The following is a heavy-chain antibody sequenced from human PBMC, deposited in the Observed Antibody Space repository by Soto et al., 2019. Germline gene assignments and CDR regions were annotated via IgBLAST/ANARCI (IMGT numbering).Heavy chain of an antibody. V-gene: IGHV4-4*02. CDR1: GGSISSSNW. Sequence: QVQLQESGPGLVKPSGTLSLTCAVSGGSISSSNWWRWVRQPPGKGLEWIGEIYHSGSTNYNPSLKSRVTISVDKSKNQFSLKLSSVTAADTAVYYCARTLVMITFGGVIARAAFDIWGQGTMVTVSS. D-gene: IGHD3-16*02. J-gene: IGHJ3*02. CDR2: IYHSGST. CDR3: ARTLVMITFGGVIARAAFDI.